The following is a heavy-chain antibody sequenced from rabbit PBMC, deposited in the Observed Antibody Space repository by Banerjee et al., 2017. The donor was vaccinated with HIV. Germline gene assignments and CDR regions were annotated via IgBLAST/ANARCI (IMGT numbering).Heavy chain of an antibody. Sequence: QEQLEESGGGLVQPEGSLTITCTASGFSFSNKYVMCWVRQAPGKGLEWIACINSSSGNTVYATWAKGRFTISKTSSTTVTLQMTSLTAADTATYFCARSDSADVTYFNLWGQGTLVTVS. CDR3: ARSDSADVTYFNL. J-gene: IGHJ4*01. CDR1: GFSFSNKYV. CDR2: INSSSGNT. D-gene: IGHD7-1*01. V-gene: IGHV1S45*01.